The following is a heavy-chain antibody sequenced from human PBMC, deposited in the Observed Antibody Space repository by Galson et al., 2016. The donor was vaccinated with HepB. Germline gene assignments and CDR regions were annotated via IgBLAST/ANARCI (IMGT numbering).Heavy chain of an antibody. D-gene: IGHD1-26*01. CDR1: GFTFSNYA. Sequence: SLRLSCADSGFTFSNYAMSWVRQAPGKGLEWVSSISGSGGSTYYADSVKGRFTISRDNSKNTLYLQMNSLRAEDTALYYCAKDPTIVGPTAEGYWGQGTLVTVSS. V-gene: IGHV3-23*01. CDR2: ISGSGGST. J-gene: IGHJ4*02. CDR3: AKDPTIVGPTAEGY.